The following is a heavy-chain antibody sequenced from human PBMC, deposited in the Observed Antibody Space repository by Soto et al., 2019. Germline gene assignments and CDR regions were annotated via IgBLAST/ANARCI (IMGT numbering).Heavy chain of an antibody. V-gene: IGHV1-18*04. D-gene: IGHD2-15*01. CDR3: AGLVCSGDSCYSPVDY. CDR1: GYAFSGYG. J-gene: IGHJ4*02. Sequence: ASVKVSCKASGYAFSGYGISWVRQAPGQGLEWMGWIYPYNGNTKYAQKLQGRVTMTTDTSTGTAYMGLRSLTSDDTAVYYCAGLVCSGDSCYSPVDYWGQGTQVTVSS. CDR2: IYPYNGNT.